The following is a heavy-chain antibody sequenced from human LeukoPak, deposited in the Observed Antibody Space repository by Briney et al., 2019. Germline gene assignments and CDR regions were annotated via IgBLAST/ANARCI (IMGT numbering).Heavy chain of an antibody. CDR3: AKDETYYDILTGYAFDY. CDR2: ISGSGGST. Sequence: PGGSLRLSCAASGFTFSNHWMTWVRQAPGKGLEWVSAISGSGGSTYYADSVKGRFTISRDNSKNTLYLQMNSLRAEDTAVYYCAKDETYYDILTGYAFDYWGQGTLVTVSS. D-gene: IGHD3-9*01. CDR1: GFTFSNHW. V-gene: IGHV3-23*01. J-gene: IGHJ4*02.